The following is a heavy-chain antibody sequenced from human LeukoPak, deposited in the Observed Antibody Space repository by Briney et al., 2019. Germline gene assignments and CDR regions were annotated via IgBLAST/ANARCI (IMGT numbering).Heavy chain of an antibody. V-gene: IGHV4-38-2*01. D-gene: IGHD5-12*01. CDR3: ARVATTTNPPQRPFDY. CDR2: IYHSGST. CDR1: GYSISSGYC. Sequence: PSETLSLTCAVSGYSISSGYCWGWIRQPPGKGLEWIGRIYHSGSTYYNPSLKSRVTISVDTTNNQFSLKLSSVTAADTAVYYCARVATTTNPPQRPFDYWGQGTLVTVSS. J-gene: IGHJ4*02.